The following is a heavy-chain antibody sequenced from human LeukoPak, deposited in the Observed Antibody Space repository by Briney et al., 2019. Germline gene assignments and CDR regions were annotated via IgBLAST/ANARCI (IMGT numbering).Heavy chain of an antibody. J-gene: IGHJ4*02. CDR3: ARESHETREDY. CDR1: GYTFTSYG. V-gene: IGHV1-18*01. Sequence: GASVKVSCEASGYTFTSYGISWVRQAPGQGLEWMGWISANNGDTDYPPKLQDRVTMTTDTYTSTAYMELRSLRSDDTAMYYCARESHETREDYWGQGTLVTVSS. D-gene: IGHD1-1*01. CDR2: ISANNGDT.